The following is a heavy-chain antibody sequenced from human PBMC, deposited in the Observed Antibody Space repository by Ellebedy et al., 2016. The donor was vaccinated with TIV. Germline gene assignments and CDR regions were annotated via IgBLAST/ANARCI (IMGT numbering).Heavy chain of an antibody. Sequence: GESLKISCAASGFTVSSNYMSWVRQAPGKGLVWVSRINSDGSSTSYADSVKGRFTISRDNAKNTLYLQMNSLRAEDTAVYYCARGGYYDSSGYYPDYWGQGTLVTVSS. CDR3: ARGGYYDSSGYYPDY. V-gene: IGHV3-74*01. D-gene: IGHD3-22*01. J-gene: IGHJ4*02. CDR1: GFTVSSNY. CDR2: INSDGSST.